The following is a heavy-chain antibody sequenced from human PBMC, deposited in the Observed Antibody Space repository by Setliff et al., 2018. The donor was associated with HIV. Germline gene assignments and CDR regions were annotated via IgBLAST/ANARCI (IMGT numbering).Heavy chain of an antibody. CDR2: IDNSGST. Sequence: TSETLSLTCTVSGGSISSNYWSWIRKPPGKGLEWIGYIDNSGSTNYNPSLKSRVTISVDTSKNQITLKLSSVTAADTAMYYCARRGYSYVERVYYYYMDVWGKGTTVTVSS. V-gene: IGHV4-4*09. CDR3: ARRGYSYVERVYYYYMDV. J-gene: IGHJ6*03. D-gene: IGHD5-18*01. CDR1: GGSISSNY.